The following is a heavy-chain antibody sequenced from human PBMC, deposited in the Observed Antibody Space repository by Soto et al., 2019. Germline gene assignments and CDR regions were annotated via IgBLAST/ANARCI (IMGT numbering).Heavy chain of an antibody. CDR1: GGSISNYY. D-gene: IGHD3-22*01. CDR2: IFYSGST. J-gene: IGHJ5*02. CDR3: ARHVFSFLYYDSSGPSPWFDP. Sequence: PSETLSLTCTVSGGSISNYYWSWIRQPPGRGLEWIGHIFYSGSTNYNPALKSRVTISVDTSKNQFSLKLSSVTAADTAVYYCARHVFSFLYYDSSGPSPWFDPWGQGTLVTVSS. V-gene: IGHV4-59*08.